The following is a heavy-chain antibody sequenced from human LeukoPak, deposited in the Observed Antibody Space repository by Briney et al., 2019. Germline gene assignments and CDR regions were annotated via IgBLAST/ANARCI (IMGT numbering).Heavy chain of an antibody. V-gene: IGHV3-48*03. J-gene: IGHJ6*04. CDR3: AELGITMIGGV. CDR2: ISSSGITI. D-gene: IGHD3-10*02. CDR1: GCTFSSYE. Sequence: GGFLRLSCAVSGCTFSSYEMILFRQTPRKGLDGVSYISSSGITIYYADPVKGRFTISRDNAKNSLYLQMDSLRAEDTAVYYCAELGITMIGGVWGKGTTVTISS.